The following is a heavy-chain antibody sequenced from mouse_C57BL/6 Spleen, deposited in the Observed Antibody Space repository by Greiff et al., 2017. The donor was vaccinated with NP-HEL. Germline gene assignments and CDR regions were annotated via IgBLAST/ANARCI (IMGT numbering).Heavy chain of an antibody. D-gene: IGHD1-1*01. V-gene: IGHV1-81*01. Sequence: QVQLQQSGAELARPGASVKLSCKASGYTFTSYGISWVKQRTGQGLEWIGEIYPRSGNTYYNEKFKGKATLTADKSSSTAYMELRSLTSEDSAVYFCARGGLLRSEGYFDVWGTGTTVTVSS. CDR3: ARGGLLRSEGYFDV. CDR1: GYTFTSYG. CDR2: IYPRSGNT. J-gene: IGHJ1*03.